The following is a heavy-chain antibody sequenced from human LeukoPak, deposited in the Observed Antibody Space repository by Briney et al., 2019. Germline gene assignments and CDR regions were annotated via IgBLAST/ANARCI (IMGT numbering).Heavy chain of an antibody. CDR2: ISSNGGST. CDR1: GFTSSSYA. D-gene: IGHD5-18*01. CDR3: ARGYSYGPDY. J-gene: IGHJ4*02. V-gene: IGHV3-64*01. Sequence: GGSLRLSCAASGFTSSSYAMHWVRQAPGKGLEYVSAISSNGGSTYYANSVKGRFTISRDNSKNTLYLQMGSLRAEDMAVCYCARGYSYGPDYWGQGTLVIVSS.